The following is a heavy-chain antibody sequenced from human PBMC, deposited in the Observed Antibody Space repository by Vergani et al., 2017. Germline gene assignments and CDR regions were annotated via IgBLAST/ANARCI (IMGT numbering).Heavy chain of an antibody. Sequence: QLQLQESCPGLVKPSETLSLTCTVSGGSISSSSYYWGWIRQPPGKGLEWIGSIYYSGRTYYNPSLKSRVTISVDTSKNHFSLKLSSVTAADTAVYYCARGGRGNTAMVKQYFDYWGQGTLVTVSS. CDR1: GGSISSSSYY. V-gene: IGHV4-39*02. CDR2: IYYSGRT. J-gene: IGHJ4*02. D-gene: IGHD5-18*01. CDR3: ARGGRGNTAMVKQYFDY.